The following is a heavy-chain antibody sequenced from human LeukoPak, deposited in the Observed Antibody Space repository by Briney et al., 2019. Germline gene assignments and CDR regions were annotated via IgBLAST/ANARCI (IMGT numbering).Heavy chain of an antibody. J-gene: IGHJ4*02. D-gene: IGHD3-10*01. CDR2: INHSGST. CDR1: GGSFSGYY. Sequence: SETLSLTCAVYGGSFSGYYWSWIRQPPGKGLEWIGEINHSGSTNYNPSLKSRVTISVDTSKNQFSLKLSSVTAADTAVYYCAAVPESYYTVYYFNYWGQGTLVTVSS. CDR3: AAVPESYYTVYYFNY. V-gene: IGHV4-34*01.